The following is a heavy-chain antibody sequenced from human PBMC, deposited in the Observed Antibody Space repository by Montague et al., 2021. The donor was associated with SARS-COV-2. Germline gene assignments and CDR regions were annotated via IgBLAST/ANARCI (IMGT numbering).Heavy chain of an antibody. CDR2: IDWDEDQ. V-gene: IGHV2-70*01. Sequence: PALVKPTQTLTLTCTFSGFSLNTSGMRVSWIRQPPGKALEWLALIDWDEDQYYSTSLKTRLTISKDTSKNQVVLTMTNMDPIDTATYYCARSYGDYRDSYFDXWGQGTLVTVSS. D-gene: IGHD4-17*01. J-gene: IGHJ4*02. CDR3: ARSYGDYRDSYFDX. CDR1: GFSLNTSGMR.